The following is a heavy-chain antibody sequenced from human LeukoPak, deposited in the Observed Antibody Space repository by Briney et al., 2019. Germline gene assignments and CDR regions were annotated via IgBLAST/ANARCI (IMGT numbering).Heavy chain of an antibody. Sequence: GASVKVSCKASGYTFTSYYMHWVRQAPGQGLELMGIINPSGGSTSYAQKFQGRVTMTRDMSTSTVYMELSSLRSEDTAVYYCAREGCSSTSCQTYYYYYYMDVWGKGTTVTVSS. CDR1: GYTFTSYY. D-gene: IGHD2-2*01. V-gene: IGHV1-46*01. CDR3: AREGCSSTSCQTYYYYYYMDV. CDR2: INPSGGST. J-gene: IGHJ6*03.